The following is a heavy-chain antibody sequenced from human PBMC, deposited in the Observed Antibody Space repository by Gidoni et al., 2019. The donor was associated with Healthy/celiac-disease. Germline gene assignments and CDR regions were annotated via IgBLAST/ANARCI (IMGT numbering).Heavy chain of an antibody. CDR3: ARDPGYCSGGSCPEDY. D-gene: IGHD2-15*01. J-gene: IGHJ4*02. Sequence: QVQLVQSGAELKKPGASVTVSCKASGYTFTGYYMHWVRQAPGQGLEWMGWINPNSGGTNYAQKFQGRVTMTRDTSISTAYMELSRLRSDDTAGYYCARDPGYCSGGSCPEDYWGQGTLVTVSS. V-gene: IGHV1-2*02. CDR2: INPNSGGT. CDR1: GYTFTGYY.